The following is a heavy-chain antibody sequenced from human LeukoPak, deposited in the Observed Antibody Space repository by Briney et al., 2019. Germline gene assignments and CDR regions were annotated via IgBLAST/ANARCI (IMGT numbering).Heavy chain of an antibody. CDR3: ARTTSFTASGYDY. CDR2: MNPNSGDR. V-gene: IGHV1-8*03. J-gene: IGHJ4*02. Sequence: ASVKVSCKTSGYTFTSYHIHSVRQATGQGLEWMGWMNPNSGDRGYAQKLQGRLSITRDTSISTVYMELSSLRSEDTAVYFCARTTSFTASGYDYWGQGTLVTVSS. D-gene: IGHD6-25*01. CDR1: GYTFTSYH.